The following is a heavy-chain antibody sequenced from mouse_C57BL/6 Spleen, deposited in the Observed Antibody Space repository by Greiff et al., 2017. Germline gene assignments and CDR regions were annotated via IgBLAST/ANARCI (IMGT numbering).Heavy chain of an antibody. J-gene: IGHJ2*01. CDR3: ARPLYYVYDSPFCY. D-gene: IGHD2-2*01. Sequence: QVQLQQPGAELVMPGASVKLSCKASGYTFTSYWMHWVKQRPGQGLEWIGMLHPNSGSTNYNEKFKSKATLTVDKSSSTAYMQLSSLTSEYSAVYYCARPLYYVYDSPFCYWGQGTTLSVAS. CDR1: GYTFTSYW. CDR2: LHPNSGST. V-gene: IGHV1-64*01.